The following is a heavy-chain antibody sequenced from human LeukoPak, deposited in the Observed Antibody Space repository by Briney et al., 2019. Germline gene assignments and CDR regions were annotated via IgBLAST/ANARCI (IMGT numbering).Heavy chain of an antibody. D-gene: IGHD2-15*01. CDR2: IIPIFGTA. J-gene: IGHJ6*03. CDR3: ARGVAYYYYMDV. V-gene: IGHV1-69*05. Sequence: SVKVSCKASGGTFSSYAISWVRQAPGQGLEWMGGIIPIFGTANYAQKFQGRVTITTDESTSTAYMELSSLRSEDTAVYYCARGVAYYYYMDVWGKGTTVTVSS. CDR1: GGTFSSYA.